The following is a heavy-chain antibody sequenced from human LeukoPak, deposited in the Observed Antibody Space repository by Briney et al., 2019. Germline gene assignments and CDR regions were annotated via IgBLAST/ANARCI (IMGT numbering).Heavy chain of an antibody. CDR3: ARAGWYRWDY. CDR1: GFTFSTYW. CDR2: INSDGTTT. Sequence: GGSLRLSCAASGFTFSTYWMHWVRQAPGKGLEWVSRINSDGTTTNYAVSVKGRFTISRDNAKNTLYLQMNTLRVEDTAVYYCARAGWYRWDYWGQGTLVTVSS. D-gene: IGHD6-19*01. J-gene: IGHJ4*02. V-gene: IGHV3-74*01.